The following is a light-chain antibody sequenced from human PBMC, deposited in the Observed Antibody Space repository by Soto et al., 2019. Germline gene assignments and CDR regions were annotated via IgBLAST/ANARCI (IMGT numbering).Light chain of an antibody. Sequence: QSALTQPASVSGSPGQSITISCTGTSSDVGGYNYVSWYQQHPGKVPKLMIYEVSNRPSGVSNRFSGSKSGNTASLTISGLQAEDEADYYCTSYTSSFTRVFGGGTKVTVL. J-gene: IGLJ2*01. CDR1: SSDVGGYNY. CDR2: EVS. CDR3: TSYTSSFTRV. V-gene: IGLV2-14*01.